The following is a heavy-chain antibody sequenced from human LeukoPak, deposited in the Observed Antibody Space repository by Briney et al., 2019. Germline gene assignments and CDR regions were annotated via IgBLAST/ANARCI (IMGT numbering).Heavy chain of an antibody. D-gene: IGHD6-6*01. Sequence: ASVKVSCKASGYTFTSYDINWVRQATGQGLEWMGWMNPNSGNTGYAQKFQGRVTMTRNTSISTAYMELSSLRSEDTAVYYCARGSIAARPLGYSGQGTLVTVSS. V-gene: IGHV1-8*01. CDR2: MNPNSGNT. CDR3: ARGSIAARPLGY. CDR1: GYTFTSYD. J-gene: IGHJ4*02.